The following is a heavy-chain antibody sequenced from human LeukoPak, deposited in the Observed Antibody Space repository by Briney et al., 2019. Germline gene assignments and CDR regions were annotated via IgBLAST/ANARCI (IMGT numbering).Heavy chain of an antibody. V-gene: IGHV3-23*01. CDR3: AKATDYSGTYYQFDF. J-gene: IGHJ4*02. D-gene: IGHD1-26*01. Sequence: GGSLTLSCAGSGFTFSSYAMSWVRQAPGQGLEWVSAISDSGDYTSYADSVRGRFTISRDNSRNTLYLQMISLRPEDTAVYYCAKATDYSGTYYQFDFWGQGTLVTVSS. CDR1: GFTFSSYA. CDR2: ISDSGDYT.